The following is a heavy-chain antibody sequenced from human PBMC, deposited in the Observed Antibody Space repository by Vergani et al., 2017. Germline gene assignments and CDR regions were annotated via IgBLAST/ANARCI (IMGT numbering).Heavy chain of an antibody. D-gene: IGHD2-2*02. CDR1: GFALNRHA. J-gene: IGHJ4*02. CDR2: ISFDGTNE. Sequence: QVQLVESGGGVVQPGTSLRLSCVVSGFALNRHAMYWVRQAPGTGREWVVGISFDGTNEYYPDLVKGRFTISREIAKNTLYLQVRSLRLEDTGVYHCVRDRGLCAGGRCYTEAWDYWGQGTPVTVSS. CDR3: VRDRGLCAGGRCYTEAWDY. V-gene: IGHV3-30-3*01.